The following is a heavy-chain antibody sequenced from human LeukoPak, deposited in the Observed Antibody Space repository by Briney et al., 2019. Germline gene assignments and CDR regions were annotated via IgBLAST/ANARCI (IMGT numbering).Heavy chain of an antibody. Sequence: SETQSLTCAVYGGSFSGYYWSWIRQPPGKGLEWIGEINHSGSTNYNPSLKSRVTISVDTSKNQFSLKLSSVTAADTAVYYCARGWDPVAGFDYWGQGTLVTVSS. CDR2: INHSGST. CDR3: ARGWDPVAGFDY. V-gene: IGHV4-34*01. CDR1: GGSFSGYY. D-gene: IGHD6-19*01. J-gene: IGHJ4*02.